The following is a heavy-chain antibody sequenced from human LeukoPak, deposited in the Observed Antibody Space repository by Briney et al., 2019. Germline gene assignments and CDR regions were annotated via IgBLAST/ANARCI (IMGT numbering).Heavy chain of an antibody. J-gene: IGHJ4*02. D-gene: IGHD4-17*01. CDR1: GGSISTHYYY. V-gene: IGHV4-39*01. Sequence: PSETLSLTCTVSGGSISTHYYYWGWIRQPPGKGLEWIATIHINGDTFFNPSLESRVTISVDKSRNQFSLRLSSVSAADAAVYYCGRHVGWTTATTSRFFDWGQGTLVIVSS. CDR2: IHINGDT. CDR3: GRHVGWTTATTSRFFD.